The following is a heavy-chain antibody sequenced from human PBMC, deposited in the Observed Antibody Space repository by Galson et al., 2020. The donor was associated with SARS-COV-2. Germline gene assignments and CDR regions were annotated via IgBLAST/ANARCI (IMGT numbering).Heavy chain of an antibody. D-gene: IGHD6-6*01. J-gene: IGHJ5*02. CDR3: ARELSIS. V-gene: IGHV3-11*05. Sequence: GRFTISRDNAKNSLYLQMNSLRAEDTAVYYCARELSISWGQGTLVTVSS.